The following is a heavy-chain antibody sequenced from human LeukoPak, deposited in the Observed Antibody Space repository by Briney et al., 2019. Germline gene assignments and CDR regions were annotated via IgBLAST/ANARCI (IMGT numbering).Heavy chain of an antibody. CDR1: GFTFSSYS. CDR2: ISSSRSYI. V-gene: IGHV3-21*01. Sequence: GGSLRLSCAASGFTFSSYSMNWVRQAPGKGLEWVSFISSSRSYIYFADSVKGRFTISRDNAKNSLYLQMNSLRAEDTAVYHCAKDVVGQQWPESYWGQGTLVTVSS. D-gene: IGHD6-19*01. CDR3: AKDVVGQQWPESY. J-gene: IGHJ4*02.